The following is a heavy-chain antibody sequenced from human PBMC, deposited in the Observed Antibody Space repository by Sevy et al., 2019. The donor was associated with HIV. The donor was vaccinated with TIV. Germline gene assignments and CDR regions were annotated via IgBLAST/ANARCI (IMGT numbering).Heavy chain of an antibody. V-gene: IGHV4-39*01. Sequence: ETLSLTCSVSGGSITSNNYYWGWIRQPPGKGLEWIGSIYHSGNTYYNPSLKSRVTVSVDTSRSHFSLKVTSVAASDTAVYFCASQPGYRSTYYGFSLSRTFDSWGPGTLVTISS. J-gene: IGHJ4*02. CDR1: GGSITSNNYY. D-gene: IGHD6-19*01. CDR3: ASQPGYRSTYYGFSLSRTFDS. CDR2: IYHSGNT.